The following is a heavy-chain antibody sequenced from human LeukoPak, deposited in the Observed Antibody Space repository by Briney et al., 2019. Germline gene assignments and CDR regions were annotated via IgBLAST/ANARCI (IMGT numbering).Heavy chain of an antibody. V-gene: IGHV1-2*02. CDR1: GYTFTGYY. CDR2: INPNSGGT. J-gene: IGHJ4*02. Sequence: EASVKVSCKASGYTFTGYYMHWVRQAPGQGLEWMGWINPNSGGTNYAQKFQGRVTMTRDTSISTAYMELSRLRSDDTAVYYCARGIIVVVADPLTRPFDYWGQGTPVIVSS. CDR3: ARGIIVVVADPLTRPFDY. D-gene: IGHD2-15*01.